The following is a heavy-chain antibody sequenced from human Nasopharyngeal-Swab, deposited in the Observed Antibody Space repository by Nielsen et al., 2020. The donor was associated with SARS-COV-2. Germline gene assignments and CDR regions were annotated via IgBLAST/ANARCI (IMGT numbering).Heavy chain of an antibody. V-gene: IGHV3-49*03. Sequence: GESLKISCVASGLTFSDYYMSWIRQAPGKGLEWVGFITSKTYGGTTEYAASVKGRFTVSSDDSKSTAYLQMNSLKTEDTAVYYCARQTYYYDSSETLHYYYMDVWGKGTTVTVSS. CDR1: GLTFSDYY. J-gene: IGHJ6*03. CDR2: ITSKTYGGTT. CDR3: ARQTYYYDSSETLHYYYMDV. D-gene: IGHD3-22*01.